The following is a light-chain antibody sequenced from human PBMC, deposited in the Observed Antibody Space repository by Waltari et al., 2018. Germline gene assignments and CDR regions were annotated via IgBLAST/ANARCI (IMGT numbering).Light chain of an antibody. Sequence: QSALTQPASVSGSPGQSITIFCTGTSSDVGSYNLVSWYQQYPGKAPKLMIYEGSKRPSGVSNRFPGSKAGNTASLTISGLQADDEADYYCCSYAGSTSWVFGGGTKVTVL. J-gene: IGLJ3*02. V-gene: IGLV2-23*01. CDR2: EGS. CDR1: SSDVGSYNL. CDR3: CSYAGSTSWV.